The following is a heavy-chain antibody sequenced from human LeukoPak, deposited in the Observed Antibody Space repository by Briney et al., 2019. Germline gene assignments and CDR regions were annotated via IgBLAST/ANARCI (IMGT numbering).Heavy chain of an antibody. V-gene: IGHV1-69*13. CDR2: IIPIFGTA. CDR1: GGTFSSYA. CDR3: ARIGEHITIFGVVRFCYYYGMDV. D-gene: IGHD3-3*01. J-gene: IGHJ6*02. Sequence: SVKVSCKASGGTFSSYAISWVRQAPGQGLEWMGGIIPIFGTANYAQKFQGRVTITADESTSTAYMELSSLRSEDTAVYYCARIGEHITIFGVVRFCYYYGMDVWGQGTTVTVSS.